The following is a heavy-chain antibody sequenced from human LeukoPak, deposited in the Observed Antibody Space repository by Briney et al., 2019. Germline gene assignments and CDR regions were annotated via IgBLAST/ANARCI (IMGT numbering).Heavy chain of an antibody. D-gene: IGHD6-13*01. CDR1: GFTFSSYA. CDR2: IGAGGTFT. Sequence: PGGSLRLSCTASGFTFSSYAMNWVRQAPGKGLEWVSGIGAGGTFTYYADSVKGRFTISRDNSRNTLYLQMNSLRADDTAVYYCAKPPYSSSWFPFDYWGQGTLVTVSS. CDR3: AKPPYSSSWFPFDY. J-gene: IGHJ4*02. V-gene: IGHV3-23*01.